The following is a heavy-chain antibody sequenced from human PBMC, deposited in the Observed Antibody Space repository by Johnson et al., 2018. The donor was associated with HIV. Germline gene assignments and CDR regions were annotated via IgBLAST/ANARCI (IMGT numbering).Heavy chain of an antibody. V-gene: IGHV3-30-3*01. CDR3: ARAGIVGDQRDAFDI. CDR2: ISYDGSNK. D-gene: IGHD1-26*01. Sequence: QVQLVESGGGVVQPGRSLRLSCAASGFTFSSYAMHWVRQAPGKGLEWVAVISYDGSNKYYADSVKGRFTISRDNSKHTLYLQMNSLRAEDTAVYYCARAGIVGDQRDAFDIWGQGTMVTVFS. J-gene: IGHJ3*02. CDR1: GFTFSSYA.